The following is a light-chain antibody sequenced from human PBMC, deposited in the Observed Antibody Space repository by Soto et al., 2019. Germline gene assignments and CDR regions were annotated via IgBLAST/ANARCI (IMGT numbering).Light chain of an antibody. CDR2: GAS. Sequence: EIVMTQSPAILSVSPGERATLSCSASQRVSDNLAWYQQKPGQAPRLLIYGASTRATGIPVRFSGSGSGTEFTLTISSLQSEDFAVYYCQQSNNWPYTFGQGTKLDIK. V-gene: IGKV3-15*01. CDR3: QQSNNWPYT. J-gene: IGKJ2*01. CDR1: QRVSDN.